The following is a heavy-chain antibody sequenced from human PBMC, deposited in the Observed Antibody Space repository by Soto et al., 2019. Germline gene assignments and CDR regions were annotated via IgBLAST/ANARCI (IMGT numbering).Heavy chain of an antibody. D-gene: IGHD3-22*01. V-gene: IGHV3-7*04. CDR1: GFTFSSYA. J-gene: IGHJ4*02. CDR2: IKQDGSEK. CDR3: ARVRTSSGYYFES. Sequence: GGSLRLSCAASGFTFSSYAMSWVRQAPGKGLEWVATIKQDGSEKYYVDSVKGRFTISRDNAENSLFLQMNSLRADDTAVYYCARVRTSSGYYFESWGQGPPVNVSS.